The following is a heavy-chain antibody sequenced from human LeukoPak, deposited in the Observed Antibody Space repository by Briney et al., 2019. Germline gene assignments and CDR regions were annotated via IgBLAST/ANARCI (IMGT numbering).Heavy chain of an antibody. Sequence: SETLSLTCAVYGGSFSGYYWSWIRQPPGKGLEWIGEINHSGSTNYNPSLKSRVTISVDTSKNQISLKLSSVSAADTAVYYCARGLWYSSSWYSAFDIWGQGTTVTVSS. J-gene: IGHJ3*02. CDR1: GGSFSGYY. V-gene: IGHV4-34*01. CDR2: INHSGST. CDR3: ARGLWYSSSWYSAFDI. D-gene: IGHD6-13*01.